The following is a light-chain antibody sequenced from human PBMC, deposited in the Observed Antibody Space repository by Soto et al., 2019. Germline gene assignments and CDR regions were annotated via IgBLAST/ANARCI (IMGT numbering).Light chain of an antibody. CDR1: QRVSSSY. Sequence: EIGLTQSPGTLPLSPGQRATLSCRASQRVSSSYLAWYQQKPGQAPRLLIYGASRRATRIPDRFSRSGSGTDFNHMISRLEPEDFAVHFCKHYGNSHSFTFGQGTKVEIK. V-gene: IGKV3-20*01. J-gene: IGKJ2*01. CDR2: GAS. CDR3: KHYGNSHSFT.